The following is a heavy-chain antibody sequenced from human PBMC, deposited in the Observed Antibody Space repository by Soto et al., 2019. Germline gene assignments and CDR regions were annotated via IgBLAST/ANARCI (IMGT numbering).Heavy chain of an antibody. J-gene: IGHJ6*02. Sequence: GASLKISCKGSGYSFTSYWISWVRQMPGKGLEWMGRIDPSDSYTNYSPSFQGHVTIPADKSISTAYLQWSSLKASDTAMYYCAREGNLEYSSSSAGYYYYYYGMDVWGQGTTVTVSS. CDR3: AREGNLEYSSSSAGYYYYYYGMDV. V-gene: IGHV5-10-1*01. CDR2: IDPSDSYT. CDR1: GYSFTSYW. D-gene: IGHD6-6*01.